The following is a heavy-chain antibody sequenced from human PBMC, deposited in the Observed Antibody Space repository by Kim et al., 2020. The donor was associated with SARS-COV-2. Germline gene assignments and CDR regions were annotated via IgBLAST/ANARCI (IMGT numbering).Heavy chain of an antibody. CDR1: GFTFSRYG. J-gene: IGHJ4*02. D-gene: IGHD6-19*01. Sequence: GGSLRLSCAASGFTFSRYGVHWVRQAPGKGLEWVAVIWYDENNKYYGDSVKGRFTISRDNSKNTVYLQMNNLRADDTAVYYCAREEEHSSECLGDDWGQGPLVTVS. V-gene: IGHV3-33*01. CDR2: IWYDENNK. CDR3: AREEEHSSECLGDD.